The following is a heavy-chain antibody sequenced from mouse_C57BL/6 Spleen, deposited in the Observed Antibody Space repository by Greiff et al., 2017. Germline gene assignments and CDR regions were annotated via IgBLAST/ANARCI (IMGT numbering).Heavy chain of an antibody. D-gene: IGHD1-1*01. CDR1: GFTFSDYG. J-gene: IGHJ4*01. V-gene: IGHV5-17*01. CDR2: ISSGSSTI. CDR3: AMQAHYYYGSSYNYAIDY. Sequence: DVMLVESGGGLVKPGGSLKLSCAASGFTFSDYGRNWVRQAPEKGLEWVAYISSGSSTIYYADTVKGRFTISRDNAKNTLFLQMTTLRSEDTAMYYCAMQAHYYYGSSYNYAIDYWGQGTSVTVSS.